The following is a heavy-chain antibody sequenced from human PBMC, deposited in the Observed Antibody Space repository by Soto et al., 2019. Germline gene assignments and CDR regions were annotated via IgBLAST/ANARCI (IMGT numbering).Heavy chain of an antibody. CDR2: IIPIFGTA. Sequence: ASVKVSCKASGGTFSSYAISWVRQAPGQGLEWMGGIIPIFGTANYAQKFQGRVTITADESTSTAYMELSSLRSEDTAVYYCATIISDSSGYYSFDYWGQGTLVTVSS. J-gene: IGHJ4*02. D-gene: IGHD3-22*01. V-gene: IGHV1-69*13. CDR3: ATIISDSSGYYSFDY. CDR1: GGTFSSYA.